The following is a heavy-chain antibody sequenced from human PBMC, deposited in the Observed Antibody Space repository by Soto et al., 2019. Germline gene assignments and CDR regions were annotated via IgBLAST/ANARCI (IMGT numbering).Heavy chain of an antibody. V-gene: IGHV3-48*01. CDR3: ARDRPGRIVVVVAALPRDAIDI. J-gene: IGHJ3*02. CDR2: ISSSSSTI. CDR1: GFTFSSYS. D-gene: IGHD2-15*01. Sequence: GGSLRLSCAASGFTFSSYSMNWVRQAPGKGLEWVSYISSSSSTIYYADSVKGRFTISRDNAKNSLYLQMNSLRAEDTAVYYCARDRPGRIVVVVAALPRDAIDIRGQGTMVTLSS.